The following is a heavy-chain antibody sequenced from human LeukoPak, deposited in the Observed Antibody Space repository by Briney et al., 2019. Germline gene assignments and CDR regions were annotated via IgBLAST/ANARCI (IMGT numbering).Heavy chain of an antibody. CDR3: VRHDGRGGATMGAWDC. V-gene: IGHV4-39*01. J-gene: IGHJ4*02. CDR1: GGSISSNNYY. Sequence: SETLSLTCTVSGGSISSNNYYWGWIRQPPGQGLEWIGSIYYSGTTYSNPSLNSRVTISRDTSKNQFSLQLHSVTAADTAVYYCVRHDGRGGATMGAWDCWGQGSLVTVSS. CDR2: IYYSGTT. D-gene: IGHD4/OR15-4a*01.